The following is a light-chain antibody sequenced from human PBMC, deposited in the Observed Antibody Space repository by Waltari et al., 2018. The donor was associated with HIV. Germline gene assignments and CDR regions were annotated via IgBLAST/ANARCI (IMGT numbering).Light chain of an antibody. J-gene: IGLJ1*01. CDR2: EVS. CDR1: SSDVGGYNY. V-gene: IGLV2-8*01. Sequence: QSALTQPPSASGSPGQSVTISCTGTSSDVGGYNYVSWYQQHPGKAPKLMIYEVSKLPSWVPDRFSGSKSGNTASLTVSGLQPEDEADYYCSSYAGSNNFVFGTGTKVTVL. CDR3: SSYAGSNNFV.